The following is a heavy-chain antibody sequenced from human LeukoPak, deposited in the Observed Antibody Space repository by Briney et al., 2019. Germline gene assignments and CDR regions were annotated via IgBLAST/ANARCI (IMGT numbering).Heavy chain of an antibody. CDR2: ISGDGSST. V-gene: IGHV3-74*01. CDR1: GFTFSSYW. Sequence: GGSLRLSCAASGFTFSSYWMHWVRQAPGKGLVWVSRISGDGSSTNYADSVKGRFTISRDNAKSSLYLQMNSLRAEDTAVYYCARGSGPEYLHYWGQGTRVTVSS. CDR3: ARGSGPEYLHY. J-gene: IGHJ1*01.